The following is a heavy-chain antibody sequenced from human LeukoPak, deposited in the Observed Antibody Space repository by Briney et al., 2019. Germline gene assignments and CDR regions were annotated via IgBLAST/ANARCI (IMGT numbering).Heavy chain of an antibody. Sequence: SETLSLTCAVYGGSFSGYYWSWIRQPAGKGLEWIGRIYTTGSTNYNPSLNSRVTMSVDTSKNQFSLKLNSVTAADTAVYYCARGPRATATQAFDIWGQGTMVTVSS. J-gene: IGHJ3*02. CDR3: ARGPRATATQAFDI. CDR1: GGSFSGYY. D-gene: IGHD2-15*01. V-gene: IGHV4-59*10. CDR2: IYTTGST.